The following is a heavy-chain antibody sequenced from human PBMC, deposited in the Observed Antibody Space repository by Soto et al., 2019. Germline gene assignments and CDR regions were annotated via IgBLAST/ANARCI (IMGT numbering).Heavy chain of an antibody. D-gene: IGHD3-22*01. J-gene: IGHJ3*02. CDR2: ISGSGGST. V-gene: IGHV3-23*01. CDR3: AKGAPAVIVVVNDAFDS. CDR1: GFTFSSYA. Sequence: GGSLRLSCAASGFTFSSYAMSWVRQAPGKGLEWVSAISGSGGSTYYADSVKGRFTISRDNSKNTLYLQMNSLRAEDTAVYYCAKGAPAVIVVVNDAFDSWGQGTMVTVSS.